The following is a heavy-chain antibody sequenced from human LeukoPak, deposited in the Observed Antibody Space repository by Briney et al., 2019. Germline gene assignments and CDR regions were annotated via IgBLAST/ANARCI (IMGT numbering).Heavy chain of an antibody. CDR3: ARVPTVTFFDY. CDR1: GGSISSSSYY. D-gene: IGHD4-17*01. V-gene: IGHV4-39*01. J-gene: IGHJ4*02. Sequence: PSETLSLTCTISGGSISSSSYYWGWIRQPPGKGLEWIGSIYYSRSTYYNPSLKSRVTISVDTSKNQFSLKLSSVTAADTAVYYCARVPTVTFFDYWGQGTLVTVSS. CDR2: IYYSRST.